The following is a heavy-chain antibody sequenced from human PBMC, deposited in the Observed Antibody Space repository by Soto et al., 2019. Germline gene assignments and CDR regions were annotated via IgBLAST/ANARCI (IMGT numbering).Heavy chain of an antibody. Sequence: SDTLSLTCTVSGGSISSSSYYWGWIRQPPGKGLEWIGSIYYSGSTYYNPSLKSRVTISVDTSKNQFSLKLSSVTAADTAVYYCARHGSDYSNYSLDYWGQGTLVTVSS. CDR2: IYYSGST. V-gene: IGHV4-39*01. CDR3: ARHGSDYSNYSLDY. D-gene: IGHD4-4*01. J-gene: IGHJ4*02. CDR1: GGSISSSSYY.